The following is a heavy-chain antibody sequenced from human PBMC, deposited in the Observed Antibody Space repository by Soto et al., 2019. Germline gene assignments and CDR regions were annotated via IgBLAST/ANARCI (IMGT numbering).Heavy chain of an antibody. CDR3: ASRDIYTLAFDH. CDR2: LAGSSFI. CDR1: GFTSNRHM. V-gene: IGHV3-21*01. J-gene: IGHJ4*02. D-gene: IGHD3-9*01. Sequence: EVELVESGGGLVKAGGSLRLSCFASGFTSNRHMMNWVRQAPGRGLEWVALAGSSFIQQADSVKGRFTISRDDARNSVFLQMNSLRDEDTAVYYGASRDIYTLAFDHWGRGTLVTVSS.